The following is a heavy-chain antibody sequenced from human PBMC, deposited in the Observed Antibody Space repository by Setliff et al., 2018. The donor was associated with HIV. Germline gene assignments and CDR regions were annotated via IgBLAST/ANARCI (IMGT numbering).Heavy chain of an antibody. J-gene: IGHJ4*02. V-gene: IGHV3-49*04. Sequence: GGSLRLSCTASGFTFGYYALTWVRQAPGKGLEWVGFIRSKAYGGTTEYAASVKGRFTISRDDSKSIAYLQMNSLKTEDTAVYYCTTTMVRGVIIRPQFFDYWGQGTLVTVSS. CDR3: TTTMVRGVIIRPQFFDY. CDR2: IRSKAYGGTT. CDR1: GFTFGYYA. D-gene: IGHD3-10*01.